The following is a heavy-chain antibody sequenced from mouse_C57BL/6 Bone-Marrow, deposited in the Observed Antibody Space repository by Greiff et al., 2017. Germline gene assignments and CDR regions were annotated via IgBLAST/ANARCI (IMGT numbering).Heavy chain of an antibody. Sequence: EVKVVESGGGLVKPGGSLKLSCAASGFTFSSYAMSWVRQTPEKRLEWVATISDGGSYTYYPDNVKGRFTISRDNAKNNLYLQMSHLKSEDTAMYYCARPLFYAWFAYWGQGTLVTVSA. V-gene: IGHV5-4*03. CDR3: ARPLFYAWFAY. CDR1: GFTFSSYA. CDR2: ISDGGSYT. D-gene: IGHD1-1*01. J-gene: IGHJ3*01.